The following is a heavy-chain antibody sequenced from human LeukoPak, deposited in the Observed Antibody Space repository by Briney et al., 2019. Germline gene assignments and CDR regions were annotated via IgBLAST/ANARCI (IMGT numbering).Heavy chain of an antibody. Sequence: GGSLRLSCAASGFTFSSYSMNWVRQAPGRGLEWVAFIRYDGSNKYYADSVKGRFSISRDNSKNTLYLQMNSLRAEDTAVYYCAKALSMIVRAFDIWGQGTMVTVSS. CDR3: AKALSMIVRAFDI. J-gene: IGHJ3*02. D-gene: IGHD3-22*01. V-gene: IGHV3-30*02. CDR1: GFTFSSYS. CDR2: IRYDGSNK.